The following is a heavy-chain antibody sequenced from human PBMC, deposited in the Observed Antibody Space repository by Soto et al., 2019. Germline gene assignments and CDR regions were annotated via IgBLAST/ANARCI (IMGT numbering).Heavy chain of an antibody. CDR1: GYTFTSYA. V-gene: IGHV1-3*01. CDR3: ARAPINRAWFDP. J-gene: IGHJ5*02. Sequence: ASVKVSCKAFGYTFTSYAMHWVGQAPGQRLEWMGWINAGNGNTKYSQKFQGRVTITRDTSASTAYMELSSLRSEDTAVYYCARAPINRAWFDPWGQGTLVTVSS. CDR2: INAGNGNT.